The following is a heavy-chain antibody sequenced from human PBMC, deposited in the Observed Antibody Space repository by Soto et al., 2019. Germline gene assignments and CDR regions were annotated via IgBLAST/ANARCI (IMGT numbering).Heavy chain of an antibody. CDR2: ISYDGSNK. CDR1: GFTFSSYA. D-gene: IGHD3-3*01. CDR3: ARETYYDFWSGPYYGMDV. Sequence: PGGSLRLSCAASGFTFSSYAMHWVRRAPGKGLEWVAVISYDGSNKYYADSVKGRFTISRDNSKNTLYLQMNSLRAEDTAVYYCARETYYDFWSGPYYGMDVWGQGTTVTVSS. J-gene: IGHJ6*02. V-gene: IGHV3-30-3*01.